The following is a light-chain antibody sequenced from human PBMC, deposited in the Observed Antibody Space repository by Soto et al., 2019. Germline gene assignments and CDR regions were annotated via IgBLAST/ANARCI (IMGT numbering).Light chain of an antibody. CDR3: QQYGGSPRT. Sequence: EIGLTQSPGTLSLSPGERATLSCRASQSISSNYLAWYQQTPGQAPRLLIYDASSRAAGIPDRFSGSGSGTDFTLTISRLEPEDFGVYYCQQYGGSPRTFGQGTKVDIK. CDR2: DAS. J-gene: IGKJ1*01. V-gene: IGKV3-20*01. CDR1: QSISSNY.